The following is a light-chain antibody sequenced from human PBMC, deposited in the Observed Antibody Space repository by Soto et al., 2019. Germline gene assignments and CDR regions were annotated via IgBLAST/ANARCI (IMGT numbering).Light chain of an antibody. V-gene: IGKV3-11*01. CDR1: ASVSRC. Sequence: EIVLTQSPSTLSLSAGETATLSCRASASVSRCLAWYQQKPGQAPRLLIYDASNRTTGIPTRFSGSGSGTDFNLTICSLEPEDSAVYYCQRRSRTFGGGNKVEI. CDR3: QRRSRT. J-gene: IGKJ4*01. CDR2: DAS.